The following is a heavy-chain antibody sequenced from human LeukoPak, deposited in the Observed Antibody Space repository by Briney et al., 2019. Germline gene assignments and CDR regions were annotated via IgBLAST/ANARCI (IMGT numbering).Heavy chain of an antibody. V-gene: IGHV3-30*03. J-gene: IGHJ4*02. CDR3: AGVNNYDDY. CDR2: ISPDGNKE. Sequence: GGSLRLSCAASGFTFSIFGIHWVRQAPGKGLEWVAAISPDGNKEYYTESVKGRFTVSRDNSNNMIYLQMNSLRGEDSAVYYCAGVNNYDDYWGQGTLVTVSS. CDR1: GFTFSIFG. D-gene: IGHD1/OR15-1a*01.